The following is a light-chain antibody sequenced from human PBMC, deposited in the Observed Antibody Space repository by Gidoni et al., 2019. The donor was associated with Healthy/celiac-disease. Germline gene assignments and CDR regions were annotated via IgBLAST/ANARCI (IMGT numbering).Light chain of an antibody. V-gene: IGLV2-8*01. CDR3: SSYAGSNNWV. Sequence: QSALTQPPSSSGSPGQSVPISCTGTRSDVGGYNYVSWYQQHPGKAPKLMIDEVSKRPSGVPDRFSGSKSGNTASLTVSGLQAEDEADYYCSSYAGSNNWVFGGGTKLTVL. CDR2: EVS. J-gene: IGLJ3*02. CDR1: RSDVGGYNY.